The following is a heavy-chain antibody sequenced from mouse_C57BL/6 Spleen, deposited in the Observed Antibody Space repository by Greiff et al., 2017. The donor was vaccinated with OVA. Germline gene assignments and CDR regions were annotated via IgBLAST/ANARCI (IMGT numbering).Heavy chain of an antibody. CDR1: GYTFTSYT. V-gene: IGHV1-4*01. Sequence: VQLVESGAELARPGASVKMSCKASGYTFTSYTMHWVKQRPGQGLEWIGYINPSSGYTKYNQKFKDKATLTADKSSSTAYMQLSSLTSEDSAVYYCARRAGSSYYAMDYWGQGTSVTVSS. CDR2: INPSSGYT. CDR3: ARRAGSSYYAMDY. J-gene: IGHJ4*01. D-gene: IGHD1-1*01.